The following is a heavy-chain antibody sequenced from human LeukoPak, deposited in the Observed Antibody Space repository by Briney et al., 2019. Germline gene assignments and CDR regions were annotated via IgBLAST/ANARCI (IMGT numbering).Heavy chain of an antibody. J-gene: IGHJ5*02. CDR1: GFTFSSYS. D-gene: IGHD3-16*01. V-gene: IGHV3-21*01. Sequence: SGGSLRLSCAASGFTFSSYSMNWVRQAPGKGLEWVSSISSSSSYIYYADSVKGRFTISRDNAKNSLYLQMNSLRAEDTAVYYCARDGLRGDNWFDPWGRGTLVTVSS. CDR3: ARDGLRGDNWFDP. CDR2: ISSSSSYI.